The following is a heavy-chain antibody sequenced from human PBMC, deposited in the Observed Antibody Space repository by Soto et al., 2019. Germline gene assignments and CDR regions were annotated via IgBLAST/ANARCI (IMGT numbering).Heavy chain of an antibody. CDR1: GGSFSDYY. CDR2: INHSGST. CDR3: ARVRSLRSTSPFRPQFGRSRFGP. V-gene: IGHV4-34*01. J-gene: IGHJ5*02. Sequence: KSSETLSLTCAVYGGSFSDYYWNWIRQSPGEGLEWIGEINHSGSTNYNPSLKSRVTISIDTPKNQFSLKLGSVTAADTAVYYCARVRSLRSTSPFRPQFGRSRFGPWGQGTLVTVSS. D-gene: IGHD3-10*01.